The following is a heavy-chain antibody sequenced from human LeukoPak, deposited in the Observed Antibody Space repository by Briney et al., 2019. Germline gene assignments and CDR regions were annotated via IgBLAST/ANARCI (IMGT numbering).Heavy chain of an antibody. CDR1: GFTFSSYW. CDR2: IKQDGSEK. D-gene: IGHD3-10*01. J-gene: IGHJ4*02. Sequence: GGSLRLSCAASGFTFSSYWMSWVRQAPGKGLEWVANIKQDGSEKYYVDSVKGRFTISRDNAKNSLYLQMNSLRAEDTAVYYCASLWSKYYFDYWGQGTLVTVSP. V-gene: IGHV3-7*01. CDR3: ASLWSKYYFDY.